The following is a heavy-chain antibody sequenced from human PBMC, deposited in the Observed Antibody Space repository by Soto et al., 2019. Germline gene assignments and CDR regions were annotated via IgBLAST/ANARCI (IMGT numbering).Heavy chain of an antibody. Sequence: GGSLRLSCAASGFTFSSYSMNWVRQAPGKXLEWVSSISSSSSYIYYADSVKGRFTISRDNAKNSLYLQMNSLRAEDTAVYYCARELRFLEWLLYDYYYYGMDVWGQGTTVTVSS. CDR3: ARELRFLEWLLYDYYYYGMDV. CDR2: ISSSSSYI. V-gene: IGHV3-21*01. CDR1: GFTFSSYS. D-gene: IGHD3-3*01. J-gene: IGHJ6*02.